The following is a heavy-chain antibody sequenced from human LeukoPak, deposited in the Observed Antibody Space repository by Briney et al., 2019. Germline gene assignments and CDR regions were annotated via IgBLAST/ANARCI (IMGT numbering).Heavy chain of an antibody. CDR2: IFPDDSDT. D-gene: IGHD6-13*01. V-gene: IGHV5-51*01. Sequence: GESLKISCKGSGYSFTTYWIGWVRQMPGKGLEWMGMIFPDDSDTTYSPSFQGQVTISADKSISTAYLQWNSLRASDTAMYFCARGFSFGAIAATDYWGQGTLVTVSS. CDR3: ARGFSFGAIAATDY. J-gene: IGHJ4*02. CDR1: GYSFTTYW.